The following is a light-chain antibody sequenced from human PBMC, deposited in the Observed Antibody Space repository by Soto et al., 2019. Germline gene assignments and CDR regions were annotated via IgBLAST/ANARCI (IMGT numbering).Light chain of an antibody. J-gene: IGLJ2*01. V-gene: IGLV3-21*02. Sequence: SSVVTQAPSVSVAPGQTARITCGGDNIGSKNLHWYQQKPGQAPVLVMHDDSDRPSGIPERFSGSNSENTGTLTISRVEAGDEADYYCQVWDLSSDHVIFGGGTKLTVL. CDR3: QVWDLSSDHVI. CDR1: NIGSKN. CDR2: DDS.